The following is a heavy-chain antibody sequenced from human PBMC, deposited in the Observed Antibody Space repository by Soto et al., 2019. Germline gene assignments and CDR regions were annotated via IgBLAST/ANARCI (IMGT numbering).Heavy chain of an antibody. V-gene: IGHV3-23*01. Sequence: SWAASAINHKNLVLRWVRQAFGKRQKCVSSISGSGFKKYYADSVKGRFTISRDNSKSTVYLELNNLSAEDTAVYHCAKNQGVELVPLATVDWFDPWGQGSVVTVSS. J-gene: IGHJ5*02. D-gene: IGHD1-26*01. CDR3: AKNQGVELVPLATVDWFDP. CDR1: AINHKNLV. CDR2: ISGSGFKK.